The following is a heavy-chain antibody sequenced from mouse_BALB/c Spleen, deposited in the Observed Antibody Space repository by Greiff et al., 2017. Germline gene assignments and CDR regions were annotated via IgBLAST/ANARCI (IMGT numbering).Heavy chain of an antibody. Sequence: VQLQQSGAELAKPGASVKMSCKASGYTFTSYWMHWVKQRPGQGLEWIGYINPSTGYTEYNQKFKDKATLTADKSSSTAYMQLSSLTSEDSAVYYCAVSTMITTFAYWGQGTLVTVSA. CDR2: INPSTGYT. D-gene: IGHD2-4*01. J-gene: IGHJ3*01. V-gene: IGHV1-7*01. CDR1: GYTFTSYW. CDR3: AVSTMITTFAY.